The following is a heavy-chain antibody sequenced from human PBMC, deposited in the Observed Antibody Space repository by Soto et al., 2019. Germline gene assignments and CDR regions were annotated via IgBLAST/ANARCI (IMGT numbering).Heavy chain of an antibody. CDR2: ISYDGSNK. J-gene: IGHJ4*02. Sequence: GGSLRLSCAASGFTFSSYAMHWVRQAPGKGLEWVAVISYDGSNKYYADSVKGRFTISRDNSKNTLYLQMNSLRAEDTAVYYCARAKSAEDSRWYLPFDYWGQGTLVTVSS. V-gene: IGHV3-30*04. CDR1: GFTFSSYA. D-gene: IGHD6-19*01. CDR3: ARAKSAEDSRWYLPFDY.